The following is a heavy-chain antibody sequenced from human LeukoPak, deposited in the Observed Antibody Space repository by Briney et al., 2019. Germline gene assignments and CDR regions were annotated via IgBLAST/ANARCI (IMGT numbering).Heavy chain of an antibody. CDR2: IYSGGST. CDR1: GFTVSSNY. V-gene: IGHV3-53*01. J-gene: IGHJ4*02. D-gene: IGHD3-9*01. Sequence: GGSLRLSCAASGFTVSSNYMSWVRQAPGKGLEWVSVIYSGGSTYYADSVKGRFTISRDNSKNTLYLQMNSLRAEDTAVYYCAKARNFDWLFGFDYWGRGTLVTVSS. CDR3: AKARNFDWLFGFDY.